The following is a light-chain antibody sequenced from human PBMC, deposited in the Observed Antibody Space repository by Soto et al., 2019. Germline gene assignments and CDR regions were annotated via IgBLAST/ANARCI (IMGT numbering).Light chain of an antibody. J-gene: IGLJ2*01. CDR1: SGHSSYI. V-gene: IGLV4-60*02. CDR3: ETCDSNTLV. Sequence: QSVLTQSSSASASLGSSVKLTCTLSSGHSSYIIAWHQQQPGKAPRYLMKLEAGGSYNKGSGVPDRFSGSSSGADRYLTISNLQFEDEADYYCETCDSNTLVFGGGTKLTVL. CDR2: LEAGGSY.